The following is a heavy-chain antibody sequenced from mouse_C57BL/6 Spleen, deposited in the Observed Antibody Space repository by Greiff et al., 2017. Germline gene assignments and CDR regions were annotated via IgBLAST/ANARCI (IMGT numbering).Heavy chain of an antibody. CDR3: AREDYYGSSYVGGMDY. J-gene: IGHJ4*01. CDR2: IDPSDSYT. CDR1: GYTFTSYW. V-gene: IGHV1-59*01. D-gene: IGHD1-1*01. Sequence: VQLQQPGAELVRPGTSVKLSCKASGYTFTSYWMHWVKQRPGQGLEWIGVIDPSDSYTKYNQKFKGKATLTVDTSSSTAYMQLSSLTSEDSAVYYCAREDYYGSSYVGGMDYWGQGTSVTVSS.